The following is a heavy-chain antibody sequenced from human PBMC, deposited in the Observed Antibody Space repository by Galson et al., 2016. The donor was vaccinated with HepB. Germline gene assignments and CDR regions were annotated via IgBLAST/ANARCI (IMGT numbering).Heavy chain of an antibody. CDR2: IYYSGST. V-gene: IGHV4-59*01. CDR1: GGSIRSYY. J-gene: IGHJ6*02. D-gene: IGHD3-10*01. Sequence: SETLSLTCTVSGGSIRSYYWSWIRQSPGKGLEWIGYIYYSGSTDYNPSLKSRVTISVDTSKNQFSLNLSSVTAADTAVYYCARGATMVRGGIKGTYYYGMAVWGQGTTVTVAS. CDR3: ARGATMVRGGIKGTYYYGMAV.